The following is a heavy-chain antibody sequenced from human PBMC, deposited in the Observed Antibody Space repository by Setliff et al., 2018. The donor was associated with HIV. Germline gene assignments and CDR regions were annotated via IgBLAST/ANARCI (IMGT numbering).Heavy chain of an antibody. D-gene: IGHD1-1*01. CDR1: GGSISSSSYY. Sequence: SETLSLTCTVSGGSISSSSYYWGWIRQPPGKGLEWIGSISYSGSTNYNPSLKSRVTLSVKTSKNQFSLKLNSVTAADTAVYYCARDSNAPYFQYWGQGTLVTVSS. V-gene: IGHV4-39*07. J-gene: IGHJ1*01. CDR2: ISYSGST. CDR3: ARDSNAPYFQY.